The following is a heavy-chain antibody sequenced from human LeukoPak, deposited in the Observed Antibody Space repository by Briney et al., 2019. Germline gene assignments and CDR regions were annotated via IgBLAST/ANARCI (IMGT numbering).Heavy chain of an antibody. CDR3: ARDYYGSGSYYVPFPFYYYGMDV. CDR2: IKQDGSEK. V-gene: IGHV3-7*01. Sequence: GGSLRLSCAASGFTFSSYWMGWVRQAPGKGLEWVANIKQDGSEKYYVDSVKGRFTISRDNAKNSLYLQMNSLRAEDTAVYYCARDYYGSGSYYVPFPFYYYGMDVWGQGTTVTVSS. D-gene: IGHD3-10*01. CDR1: GFTFSSYW. J-gene: IGHJ6*02.